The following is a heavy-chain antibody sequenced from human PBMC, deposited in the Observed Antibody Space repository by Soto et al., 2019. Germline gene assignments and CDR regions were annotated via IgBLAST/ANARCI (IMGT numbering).Heavy chain of an antibody. CDR1: GYTFTNFG. CDR2: ISGYNGNT. CDR3: AKNGQLPYYYYVMDV. J-gene: IGHJ6*02. V-gene: IGHV1-18*01. D-gene: IGHD1-26*01. Sequence: ASVKVSCKASGYTFTNFGISWVRQAPGQGLEWMGWISGYNGNTNYAQKYQGRITMTIDTSTTTAYMELGSLTSDDTAVYYCAKNGQLPYYYYVMDVWGQGTTVIVSS.